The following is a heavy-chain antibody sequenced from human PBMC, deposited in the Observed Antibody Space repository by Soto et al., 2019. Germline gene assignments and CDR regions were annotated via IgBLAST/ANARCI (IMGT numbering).Heavy chain of an antibody. Sequence: GGSLRLSCAASGFICSSYDMSWVRQAPGKGLEWVSTILVDGRTFYVDSVKGRFTISRDSSQNTVCLQMNSLTAGDTALYYCAKATATGGGAFDICGQGTMVTVSS. CDR1: GFICSSYD. CDR2: ILVDGRT. V-gene: IGHV3-23*01. CDR3: AKATATGGGAFDI. D-gene: IGHD2-8*02. J-gene: IGHJ3*02.